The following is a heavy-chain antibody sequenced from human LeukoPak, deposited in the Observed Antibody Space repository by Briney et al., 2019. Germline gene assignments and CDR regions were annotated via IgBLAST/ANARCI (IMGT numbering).Heavy chain of an antibody. CDR1: GGPIYSYY. Sequence: SETLSLTCTVSGGPIYSYYWSWIRQTAGKGLEWIGRLYPGVSTDYNPSLKSRVTISADTSKKQFALKLSAVTAADTAVYYCARMNFYDSTGYSPGHYMDVWGKGTTVTVSS. CDR3: ARMNFYDSTGYSPGHYMDV. CDR2: LYPGVST. V-gene: IGHV4-4*07. D-gene: IGHD3-22*01. J-gene: IGHJ6*03.